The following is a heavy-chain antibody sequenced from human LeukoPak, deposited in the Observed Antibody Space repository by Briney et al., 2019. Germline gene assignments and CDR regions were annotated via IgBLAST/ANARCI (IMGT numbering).Heavy chain of an antibody. V-gene: IGHV1-2*02. J-gene: IGHJ4*02. Sequence: ASVRVSCEASGYTFTVYYMHWVRQAPGQGREWMGWINPNSGGTNYAQKFQGRVTMTRDTSISTAYMELSRLRSDDTAVYYCARDRITVAGTSLSYWGQGTLDTVSS. CDR1: GYTFTVYY. CDR3: ARDRITVAGTSLSY. CDR2: INPNSGGT. D-gene: IGHD6-19*01.